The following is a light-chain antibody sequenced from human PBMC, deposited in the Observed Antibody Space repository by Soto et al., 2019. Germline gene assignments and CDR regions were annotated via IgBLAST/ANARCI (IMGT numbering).Light chain of an antibody. CDR3: CSFAGSYTSFV. Sequence: QSALTQPRSVSGSPGQSVTISCTGTSNYVSWYQQHPGKAPKLIISDVNKRPSGVPDRFSGSKSGRTASLTISGLLAEDEADYYCCSFAGSYTSFVFATGTKLTDL. CDR2: DVN. CDR1: SNY. J-gene: IGLJ1*01. V-gene: IGLV2-11*01.